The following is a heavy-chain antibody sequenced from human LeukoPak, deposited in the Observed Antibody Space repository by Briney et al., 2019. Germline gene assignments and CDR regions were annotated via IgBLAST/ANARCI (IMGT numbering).Heavy chain of an antibody. CDR1: GFTFSSYG. Sequence: GGSLRLSCAASGFTFSSYGMHWVRQAPGKGLEWVAVISYDGSNKYYADSVKGRFTISRDNSKNTLYLQMNSLRAEDTAVYYCAKDWEHSDYYDSSGYVDWGQGTLVTVSS. J-gene: IGHJ4*02. V-gene: IGHV3-30*18. D-gene: IGHD3-22*01. CDR2: ISYDGSNK. CDR3: AKDWEHSDYYDSSGYVD.